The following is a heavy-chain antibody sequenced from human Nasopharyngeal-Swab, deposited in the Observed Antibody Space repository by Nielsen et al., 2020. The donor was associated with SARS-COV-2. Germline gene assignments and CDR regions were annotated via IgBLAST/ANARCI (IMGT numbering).Heavy chain of an antibody. D-gene: IGHD3-3*01. CDR3: ARDHRTTIFGVVIIQGYYGMDV. V-gene: IGHV7-4-1*02. CDR2: INTNTGNP. J-gene: IGHJ6*02. Sequence: VRQMPGKGLEWMGWINTNTGNPTYARGFTGRFVFSLDTSVSTAYLQISSLKAEDTAVYYCARDHRTTIFGVVIIQGYYGMDVWGQGTTVTVSS.